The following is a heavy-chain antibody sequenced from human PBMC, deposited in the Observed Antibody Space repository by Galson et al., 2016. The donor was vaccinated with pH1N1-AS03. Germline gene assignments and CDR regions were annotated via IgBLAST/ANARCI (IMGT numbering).Heavy chain of an antibody. CDR1: GFTFGSHW. J-gene: IGHJ6*02. CDR3: ARDRTVGAASIIYYYGMDV. Sequence: SLRLSCAVSGFTFGSHWMSWVRQAPGKGLEWVANINKDGNEKYYVDSLKGRFAISRDNAKNSLYLQMNSLRAEDTAVYYCARDRTVGAASIIYYYGMDVGGQGTTVTVSS. CDR2: INKDGNEK. D-gene: IGHD2-2*01. V-gene: IGHV3-7*03.